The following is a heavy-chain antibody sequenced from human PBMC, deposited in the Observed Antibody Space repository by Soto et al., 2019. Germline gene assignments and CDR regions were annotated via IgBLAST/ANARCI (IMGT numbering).Heavy chain of an antibody. D-gene: IGHD2-15*01. CDR1: GFTFSSYW. CDR2: INSDGSST. Sequence: GGSLRLSCAASGFTFSSYWMHWVRQAPGKGLVWVSRINSDGSSTSYADSVKGRFTISRDNAKNTLYLQMNSLRAEDTAVYYCARDRVVVAATIYYYGMDVWGQGTTVTAP. CDR3: ARDRVVVAATIYYYGMDV. V-gene: IGHV3-74*01. J-gene: IGHJ6*02.